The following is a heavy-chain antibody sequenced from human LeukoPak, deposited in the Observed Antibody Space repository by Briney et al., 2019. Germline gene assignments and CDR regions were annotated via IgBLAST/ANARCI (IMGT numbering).Heavy chain of an antibody. Sequence: SVKVSCKASGFTFNTSAMQWVRQARGQRLEWIGWNVVGSGNTNYAQKFQERVTITRDMSTSTAYMELSSLRSEDTAIYYCAAGSQLLPDDWGQGTLVSVSS. CDR2: NVVGSGNT. D-gene: IGHD1-1*01. CDR3: AAGSQLLPDD. V-gene: IGHV1-58*02. J-gene: IGHJ4*02. CDR1: GFTFNTSA.